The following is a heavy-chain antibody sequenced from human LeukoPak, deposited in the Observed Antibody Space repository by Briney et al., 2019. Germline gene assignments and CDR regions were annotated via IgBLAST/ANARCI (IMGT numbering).Heavy chain of an antibody. D-gene: IGHD2-8*01. Sequence: GGSLRLSCAASGFTFSSYGIHWVRQAPGKGLEWVAVIWYDGSNKYYADSVKGRFTISRDNSKNTLYLQMNSLRAEDTAVYYCARGAGVRHHYFDYWGQGTLVTVSS. CDR1: GFTFSSYG. CDR3: ARGAGVRHHYFDY. V-gene: IGHV3-33*01. J-gene: IGHJ4*02. CDR2: IWYDGSNK.